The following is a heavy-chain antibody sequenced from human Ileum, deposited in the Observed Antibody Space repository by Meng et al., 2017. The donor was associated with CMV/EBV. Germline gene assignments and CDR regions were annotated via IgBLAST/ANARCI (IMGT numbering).Heavy chain of an antibody. D-gene: IGHD6-13*01. CDR2: ISYSGNT. Sequence: QPHLQGSGPGLVKPSETPSPTCTVSGGSISSPPYFWGWIRQPPGKGLEWIATISYSGNTYYNPSLKSPVTISLDTSKNQFSLKLTSVTAADTAVYYCAREPPSGQQLDWGQGTLVTVSS. V-gene: IGHV4-39*07. CDR3: AREPPSGQQLD. CDR1: GGSISSPPYF. J-gene: IGHJ4*02.